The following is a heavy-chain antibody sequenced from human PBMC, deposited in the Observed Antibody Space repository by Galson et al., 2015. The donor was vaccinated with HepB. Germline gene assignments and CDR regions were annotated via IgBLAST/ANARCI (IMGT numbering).Heavy chain of an antibody. CDR3: ASAACTYTTSCSPDFP. J-gene: IGHJ5*02. Sequence: SVNVSCKASGYTFTGYYIHWVRQVPGQGLEWMGWINPHSGGTDYAQKFQGRVTMARDTSISTAYMELSSLRSDDTAVYYCASAACTYTTSCSPDFPWGQGTLVTVSS. D-gene: IGHD3-16*01. V-gene: IGHV1-2*02. CDR2: INPHSGGT. CDR1: GYTFTGYY.